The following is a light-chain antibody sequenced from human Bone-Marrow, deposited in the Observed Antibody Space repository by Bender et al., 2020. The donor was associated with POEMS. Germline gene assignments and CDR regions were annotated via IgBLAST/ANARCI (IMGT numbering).Light chain of an antibody. CDR2: GYN. V-gene: IGLV2-11*01. CDR3: AAWDDSLSGAWV. Sequence: QSALTQPASVSGSPGQSVTISCTGTSRDVGGYNYVSWYQQYPGKAPKLLIYGYNNRPSGVPDRFSGSKSGTSASLAISGLRSEDEADYYCAAWDDSLSGAWVFGGGTKLTVL. J-gene: IGLJ3*02. CDR1: SRDVGGYNY.